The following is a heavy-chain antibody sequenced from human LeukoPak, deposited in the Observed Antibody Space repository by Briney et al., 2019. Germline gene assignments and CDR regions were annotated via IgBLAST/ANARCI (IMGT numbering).Heavy chain of an antibody. CDR3: ASRDRGIVVVPAAIAFDI. V-gene: IGHV4-39*01. J-gene: IGHJ3*02. D-gene: IGHD2-2*02. Sequence: SETLSLTCTVSGGFISSSSYYWGWIRRPPGKGLEWIGSIYYSGSTYYNPSLKSRVTISVDTSKNQFSLKLSSVTAADTAVYYCASRDRGIVVVPAAIAFDIWGQGTMVTVSS. CDR1: GGFISSSSYY. CDR2: IYYSGST.